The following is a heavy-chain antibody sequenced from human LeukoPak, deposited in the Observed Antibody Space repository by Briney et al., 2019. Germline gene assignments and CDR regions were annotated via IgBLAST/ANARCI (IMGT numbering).Heavy chain of an antibody. Sequence: GGSLRLSCAASGFTFSSYSMNWVRQAPGKGLEWVSSISSSSSYIYYADSVKGRFTISRDNAKNSLYLQMNSLRAEDTAVYYCARKGEEDIVVVPAAPFDYWGQGTLVTVSS. CDR1: GFTFSSYS. CDR2: ISSSSSYI. D-gene: IGHD2-2*01. CDR3: ARKGEEDIVVVPAAPFDY. J-gene: IGHJ4*02. V-gene: IGHV3-21*01.